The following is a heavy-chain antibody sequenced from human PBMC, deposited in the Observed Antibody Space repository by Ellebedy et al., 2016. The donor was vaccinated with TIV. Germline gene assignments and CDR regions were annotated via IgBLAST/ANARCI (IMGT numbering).Heavy chain of an antibody. D-gene: IGHD1-26*01. CDR1: GFTFSSYA. V-gene: IGHV3-23*01. J-gene: IGHJ3*01. Sequence: PGGSLRLSCAASGFTFSSYAMNWVRQAPGKGLEWVSTISGDGYSIYSADSVKGRFTISRDNSKNTLYLQMNSLRVEDTAVYYCAKEQSGSYSIDAFDVWGQGTMVTVSS. CDR2: ISGDGYSI. CDR3: AKEQSGSYSIDAFDV.